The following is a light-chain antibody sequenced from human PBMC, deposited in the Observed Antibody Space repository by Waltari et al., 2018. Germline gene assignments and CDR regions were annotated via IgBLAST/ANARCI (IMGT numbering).Light chain of an antibody. J-gene: IGLJ2*01. V-gene: IGLV2-14*03. CDR1: SSDGGGYNH. CDR3: SSYTSSFTLV. Sequence: QSALTQPASVSGSPGQSIPISCTGTSSDGGGYNHVPWYQHHPGKAPKLMIYDVSNRPSGVSNRFSGSKSGNTASLTISGLQSEDEADYYCSSYTSSFTLVFGGGTKLTVL. CDR2: DVS.